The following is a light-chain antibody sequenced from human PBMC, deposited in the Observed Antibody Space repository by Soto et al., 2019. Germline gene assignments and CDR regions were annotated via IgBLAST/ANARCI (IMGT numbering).Light chain of an antibody. CDR1: QTVSSS. V-gene: IGKV3-20*01. J-gene: IGKJ2*01. Sequence: EIVLKQSPATLSLSPGERATLSCRASQTVSSSLAWYQQKPGQAPRLLIYEASNRATGIPARFSGSGSGTDFTLTISRLEPEDFAVYYCQQYGNALQTYGQGTKVDIK. CDR3: QQYGNALQT. CDR2: EAS.